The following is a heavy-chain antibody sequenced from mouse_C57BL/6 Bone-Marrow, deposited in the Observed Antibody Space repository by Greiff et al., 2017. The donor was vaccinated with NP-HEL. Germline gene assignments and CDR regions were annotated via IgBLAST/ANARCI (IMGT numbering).Heavy chain of an antibody. CDR3: ARGGLLQGFAY. D-gene: IGHD2-3*01. CDR2: INPYNGGT. Sequence: EVQLQQSGPVLVKPGASVKMSCKASGYTFTDYYMNWVKQSHGKSLEWIGVINPYNGGTSYNQKFKGKATLTVDKSSSTAYMELNSLTSEDSAVYYCARGGLLQGFAYWGQGTLVTVSA. J-gene: IGHJ3*01. V-gene: IGHV1-19*01. CDR1: GYTFTDYY.